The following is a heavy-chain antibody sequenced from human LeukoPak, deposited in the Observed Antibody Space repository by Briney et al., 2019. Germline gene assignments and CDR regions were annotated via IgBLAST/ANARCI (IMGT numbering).Heavy chain of an antibody. Sequence: TSETLSLTCTVTGGSLSRNSYYWSWIRQPPGKGLEWIGRIYSTGSTDYNPSLKSRVTVSLDTSKNQFSLTLTSVTAADTAVYFCTRDVALSYCGGDCLPDYWGQGILVTVSS. J-gene: IGHJ4*02. CDR3: TRDVALSYCGGDCLPDY. CDR1: GGSLSRNSYY. CDR2: IYSTGST. V-gene: IGHV4-61*02. D-gene: IGHD2-21*02.